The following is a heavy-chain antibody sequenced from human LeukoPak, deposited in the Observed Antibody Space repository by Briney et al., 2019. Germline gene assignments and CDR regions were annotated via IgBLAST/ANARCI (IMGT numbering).Heavy chain of an antibody. J-gene: IGHJ5*02. D-gene: IGHD3-3*01. CDR2: IYYSGST. V-gene: IGHV4-59*08. CDR1: GGSISSYY. CDR3: ARTNYDFWSGYYTLRFDP. Sequence: SETLSLTCTVSGGSISSYYWSWIRQPPGKGLEWIGYIYYSGSTNYNPSLKSRVTISVDTSKNQFSLKLSSVTAADTAVYYCARTNYDFWSGYYTLRFDPWGQGTLVTVSS.